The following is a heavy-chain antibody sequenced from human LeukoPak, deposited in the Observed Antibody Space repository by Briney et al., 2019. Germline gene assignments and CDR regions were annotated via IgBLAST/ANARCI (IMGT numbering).Heavy chain of an antibody. CDR3: ARDVEVVGATNWFDP. D-gene: IGHD2-15*01. Sequence: ASVKVSCKASGGTFSSYTISWVRQAPGQGREWMGGIIPILGIANYAQKFQGRVTITADKSTTTAYMELSSLSSEDTAVYYCARDVEVVGATNWFDPLGQGTLVTVS. CDR2: IIPILGIA. V-gene: IGHV1-69*04. CDR1: GGTFSSYT. J-gene: IGHJ5*02.